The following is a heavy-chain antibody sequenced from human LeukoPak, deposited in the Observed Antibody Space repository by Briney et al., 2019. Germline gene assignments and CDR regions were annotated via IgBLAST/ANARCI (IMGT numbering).Heavy chain of an antibody. J-gene: IGHJ3*02. V-gene: IGHV3-7*05. D-gene: IGHD2-21*01. CDR1: GFSFSDYW. Sequence: GGSLRLSCAASGFSFSDYWMSWVRQAPGKGLEWVANIKQDGSEKYYVDSVKGRFTISRDNAKNSLYPQMNSLRAEDTAAYYCAKYRADCFDIWGQGTMVTVSS. CDR2: IKQDGSEK. CDR3: AKYRADCFDI.